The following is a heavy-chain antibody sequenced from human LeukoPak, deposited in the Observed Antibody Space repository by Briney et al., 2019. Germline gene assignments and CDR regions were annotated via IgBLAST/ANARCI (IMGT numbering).Heavy chain of an antibody. CDR3: ARDLVPAQVGRGFDY. D-gene: IGHD2-2*01. CDR2: INPSGGST. Sequence: GASVKVSCKASGYTFTSYYMHWVRQAPGQGLEWMGIINPSGGSTSYAQKFQGRVTMTRDTSTSTVYMELSSLRSEDTAVYYCARDLVPAQVGRGFDYWGQGTLVTVSS. CDR1: GYTFTSYY. J-gene: IGHJ4*02. V-gene: IGHV1-46*01.